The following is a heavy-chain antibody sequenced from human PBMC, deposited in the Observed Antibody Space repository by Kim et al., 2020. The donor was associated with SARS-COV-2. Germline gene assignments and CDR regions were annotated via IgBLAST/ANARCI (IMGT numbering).Heavy chain of an antibody. Sequence: SETLSLTCGVSGDSIISTKWWTWVRQPPGKGLEWIGELSHSGTTNYNLSLKSRVTMSVDKSKSQFSLRLTSVTAADTAVYFCARSPAESTSFSFDAWGQGTLVTVSS. CDR1: GDSIISTKW. J-gene: IGHJ5*02. V-gene: IGHV4-4*02. CDR3: ARSPAESTSFSFDA. CDR2: LSHSGTT.